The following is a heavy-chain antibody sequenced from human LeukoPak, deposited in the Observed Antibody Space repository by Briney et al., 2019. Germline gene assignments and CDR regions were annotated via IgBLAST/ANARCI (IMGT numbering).Heavy chain of an antibody. Sequence: GGSLRLSCAASGFTFSSYSMNWVRQAPGKGLERVSSISSSSSYIYYADSVKGRFTISRDNAKNSLYLQMNSLRAEDTAVYYCARDRYYYDSSGYSYYYYGMDVWGQGTTVTVSS. D-gene: IGHD3-22*01. V-gene: IGHV3-21*01. CDR2: ISSSSSYI. J-gene: IGHJ6*02. CDR3: ARDRYYYDSSGYSYYYYGMDV. CDR1: GFTFSSYS.